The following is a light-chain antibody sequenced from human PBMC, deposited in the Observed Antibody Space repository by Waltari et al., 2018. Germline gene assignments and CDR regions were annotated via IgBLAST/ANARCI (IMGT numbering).Light chain of an antibody. V-gene: IGKV1-39*01. CDR1: RNVSNY. Sequence: DIQMTQASSSLSASVGDRVTITCRASRNVSNYLNWYQQKPGKAPKLLIYATSDLQTGVPSRFSGSGSGTDFTLTITSLQPEDFGIYYCQQTYNTPLTFGAGTKVQLK. CDR3: QQTYNTPLT. CDR2: ATS. J-gene: IGKJ4*01.